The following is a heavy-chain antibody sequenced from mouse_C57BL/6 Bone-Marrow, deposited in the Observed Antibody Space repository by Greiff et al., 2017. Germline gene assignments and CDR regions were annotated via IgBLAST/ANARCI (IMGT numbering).Heavy chain of an antibody. CDR3: ARTGNYDYFYAMDY. Sequence: EVQGVESGGGLVKPGGSLKLSCAASGFTFSDYGMHWVRQAPEKGLEWVAYISSGSSTIYYADTVKGRFTISRDNAKNTLFLQMTSLRSEDTAMYYCARTGNYDYFYAMDYWGQGTSVTVSS. D-gene: IGHD2-4*01. CDR1: GFTFSDYG. V-gene: IGHV5-17*01. J-gene: IGHJ4*01. CDR2: ISSGSSTI.